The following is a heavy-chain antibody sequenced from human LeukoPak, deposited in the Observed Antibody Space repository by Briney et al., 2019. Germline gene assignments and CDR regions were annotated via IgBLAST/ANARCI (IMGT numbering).Heavy chain of an antibody. D-gene: IGHD1-7*01. V-gene: IGHV4-59*08. CDR1: GASIKTYY. CDR3: ARHGNWNSRQYYFDY. Sequence: SETLSLTCTVSGASIKTYYWSWIRQPPGKGLEWIGHSGSTNYNPSLKSRVTISVDTSKNQSSLKLTSVTAADTAVYYCARHGNWNSRQYYFDYWGQGTLVTVSS. J-gene: IGHJ4*02. CDR2: SGST.